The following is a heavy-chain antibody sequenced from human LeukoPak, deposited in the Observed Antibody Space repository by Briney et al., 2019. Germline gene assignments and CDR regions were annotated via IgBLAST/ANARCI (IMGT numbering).Heavy chain of an antibody. V-gene: IGHV1-18*01. J-gene: IGHJ4*02. CDR2: INCDNGDT. CDR1: DYTVSDYG. Sequence: APVKVSCTPDDYTVSDYGISRVRQAAGQGLAWMGWINCDNGDTHYAQEVQGRVTMTADKSTRTAYIELRDLRFDDTAIYYCATQWELRHWGQGTLVTVSS. D-gene: IGHD1-26*01. CDR3: ATQWELRH.